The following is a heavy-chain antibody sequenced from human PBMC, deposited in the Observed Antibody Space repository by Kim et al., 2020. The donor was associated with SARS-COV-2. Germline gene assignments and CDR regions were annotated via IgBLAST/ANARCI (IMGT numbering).Heavy chain of an antibody. D-gene: IGHD3-16*01. CDR3: ERHSGGGYYFDH. Sequence: NPSLKRRVRLSLDTSKNQFSLKLSSVTGAETAVYYCERHSGGGYYFDHWGKGTLVTVSA. J-gene: IGHJ4*02. V-gene: IGHV4-39*01.